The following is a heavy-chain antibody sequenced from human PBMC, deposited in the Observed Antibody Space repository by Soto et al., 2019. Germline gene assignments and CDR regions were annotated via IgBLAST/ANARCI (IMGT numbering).Heavy chain of an antibody. J-gene: IGHJ3*02. Sequence: GESLKISCKGSGYSFTSYWISWVRQMPGKGLEWMGRIDPSDSYTNYSPSFQGHVTISADKSISTAYLQWSSLKASDTAMYYCARNNIYRYGHLINAFDIWGQGTMVTVSS. CDR2: IDPSDSYT. CDR1: GYSFTSYW. D-gene: IGHD5-18*01. V-gene: IGHV5-10-1*01. CDR3: ARNNIYRYGHLINAFDI.